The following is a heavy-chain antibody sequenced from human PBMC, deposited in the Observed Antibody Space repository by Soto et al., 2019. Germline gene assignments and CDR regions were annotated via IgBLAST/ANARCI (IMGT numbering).Heavy chain of an antibody. D-gene: IGHD6-19*01. CDR1: GFTFSTLA. CDR2: ISNDGITK. V-gene: IGHV3-30*03. J-gene: IGHJ4*02. CDR3: YSSGW. Sequence: QVQLVESGGGVVQPGRSLRLSCAASGFTFSTLAMHWVRQAPGKGLEWVALISNDGITKYYAESVKGRFTISRDNSKNTLYLEMDSLRNEDTAVYYAYSSGWWGQGTRVNVSS.